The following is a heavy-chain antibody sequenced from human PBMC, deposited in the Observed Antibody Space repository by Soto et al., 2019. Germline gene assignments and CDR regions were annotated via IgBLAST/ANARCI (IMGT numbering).Heavy chain of an antibody. CDR2: MNPNTGNT. V-gene: IGHV1-8*01. CDR1: GYTFATYD. Sequence: QVQLVQSGAEVKKPGASVKVSCKASGYTFATYDFAWVRQATGQGLEWMGWMNPNTGNTGYAQAFRCRVTMTRNTSITTAYMEMSSLRSEDTAVYFCARRKERSGPYYLDYWGQGTLVTVSS. J-gene: IGHJ4*02. D-gene: IGHD6-25*01. CDR3: ARRKERSGPYYLDY.